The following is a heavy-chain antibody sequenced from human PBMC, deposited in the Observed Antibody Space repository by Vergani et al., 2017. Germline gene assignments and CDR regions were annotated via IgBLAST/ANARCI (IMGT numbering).Heavy chain of an antibody. CDR1: GFTFNHYP. Sequence: EVQLLESGGDLVQPGGSLTPPCPASGFTFNHYPMNWVRPAPGKGLDGVSGISGSGGSTSYAGSVKGRFTISRDSSKNTLYLQMNSLSAGATAVYYCAKANPRNSGYDYLYYYHAMDVWGQGTTDAVSS. CDR2: ISGSGGST. CDR3: AKANPRNSGYDYLYYYHAMDV. D-gene: IGHD5-12*01. J-gene: IGHJ6*02. V-gene: IGHV3-23*01.